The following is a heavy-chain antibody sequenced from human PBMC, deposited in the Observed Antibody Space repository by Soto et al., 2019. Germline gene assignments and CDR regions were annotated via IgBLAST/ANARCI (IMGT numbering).Heavy chain of an antibody. V-gene: IGHV5-51*01. CDR2: IYPGDSDT. J-gene: IGHJ4*02. CDR1: GYSFTSYW. CDR3: ARSLIGYDSSGYSFDY. D-gene: IGHD3-22*01. Sequence: GESLKLSCKGSGYSFTSYWIGWVRQMPGKGLEWMGIIYPGDSDTRYSPSFQGQVTISADKSISTAYLQWSSLKASDTAMYYCARSLIGYDSSGYSFDYWGQGTLVTVSS.